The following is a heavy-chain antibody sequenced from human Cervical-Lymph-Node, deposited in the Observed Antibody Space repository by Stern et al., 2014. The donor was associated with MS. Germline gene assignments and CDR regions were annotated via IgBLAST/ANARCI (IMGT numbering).Heavy chain of an antibody. J-gene: IGHJ4*02. D-gene: IGHD2-15*01. V-gene: IGHV3-21*01. CDR2: ISSSSDYI. CDR1: GFNFRTYS. CDR3: ASEIYYFKS. Sequence: EVQLVESGGGLVKPGGSLRLSCAASGFNFRTYSMAWVRQAPGKGLEWVSSISSSSDYIYYADSLRGRFTISRDNAKNSVYLQMNSLRAEDTAVYYCASEIYYFKSWGQGTLVTVSS.